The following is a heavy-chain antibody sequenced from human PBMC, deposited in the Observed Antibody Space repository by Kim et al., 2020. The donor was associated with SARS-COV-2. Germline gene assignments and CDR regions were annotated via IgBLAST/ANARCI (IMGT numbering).Heavy chain of an antibody. J-gene: IGHJ4*02. CDR1: GFTFSTYA. V-gene: IGHV3-23*01. Sequence: GGSLRLSCAASGFTFSTYAMSWVRQAPGKGLECVSAISGNGRTTSHADSVRGRFTISRDNSKNTLYLQMNSLRAEDTAIYYCAKSLFGGCDYWGQGTLVTVSS. CDR2: ISGNGRTT. CDR3: AKSLFGGCDY. D-gene: IGHD3-10*02.